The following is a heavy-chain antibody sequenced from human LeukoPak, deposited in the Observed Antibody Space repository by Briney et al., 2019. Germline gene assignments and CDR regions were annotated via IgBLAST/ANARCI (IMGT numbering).Heavy chain of an antibody. CDR1: GFIFSNYW. D-gene: IGHD1-26*01. CDR3: ARDTYSIAE. J-gene: IGHJ4*02. Sequence: GGSLRLSCAASGFIFSNYWMHWVRQAPGKGLGWVSLIHSDGGTTNYADSVKGRFTISRDNAKNTLYLQMNSLRVEDTAVYYCARDTYSIAEWGQGTLVTVSS. V-gene: IGHV3-74*01. CDR2: IHSDGGTT.